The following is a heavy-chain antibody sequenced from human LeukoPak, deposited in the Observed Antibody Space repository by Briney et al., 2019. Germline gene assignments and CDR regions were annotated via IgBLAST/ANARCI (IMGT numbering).Heavy chain of an antibody. D-gene: IGHD1-26*01. J-gene: IGHJ4*02. CDR3: ARDLSGSYLDY. Sequence: ASVKVSCKASGGTFSSYAISWVRQAPGQGLGWMGRIIPIFGTANYAQKFQGRVTITTDESTSTAYMELSNLRSEDTAVYYCARDLSGSYLDYWGQGTLVTVSS. CDR2: IIPIFGTA. CDR1: GGTFSSYA. V-gene: IGHV1-69*05.